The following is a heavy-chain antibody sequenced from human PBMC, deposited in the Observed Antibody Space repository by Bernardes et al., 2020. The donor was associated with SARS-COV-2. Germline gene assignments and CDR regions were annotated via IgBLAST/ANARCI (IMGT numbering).Heavy chain of an antibody. D-gene: IGHD4-17*01. CDR3: TGDYLY. V-gene: IGHV3-73*01. CDR1: GFNFSGSA. Sequence: GGSLRLCCAASGFNFSGSAIQWVRQAPGKGLEWVGRMRSKYKNYVTTYAPSLKDRITISRDDSRDTAYLQINSLKIGDTAVYYCTGDYLYWGQGALVTVSS. J-gene: IGHJ4*02. CDR2: MRSKYKNYVT.